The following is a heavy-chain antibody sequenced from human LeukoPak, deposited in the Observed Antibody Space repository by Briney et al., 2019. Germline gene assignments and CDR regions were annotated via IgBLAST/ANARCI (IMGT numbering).Heavy chain of an antibody. J-gene: IGHJ4*02. D-gene: IGHD6-19*01. Sequence: AGGSLRLSCAASGFTFGTYSMNWVRQAPGKGLEWVSSISSSSSYIYYEDSVKGRFTISRDNAKNSLYRHMNGLSAEDTTVYYCARGQGSAAVADGSDYWGQGTLVTVSS. V-gene: IGHV3-21*04. CDR1: GFTFGTYS. CDR3: ARGQGSAAVADGSDY. CDR2: ISSSSSYI.